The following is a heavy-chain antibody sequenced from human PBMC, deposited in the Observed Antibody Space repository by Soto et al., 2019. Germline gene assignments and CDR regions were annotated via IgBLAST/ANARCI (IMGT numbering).Heavy chain of an antibody. Sequence: QVQLVESGGGVVQPGRSLRLSCAASGFTFSSYGMHWVRQAPGKGLEWVAVISYDGSNKYYADSVKGRFTISRDNSKNTLYLQMNSLGAEDTAVYYCAKAAGTNEYDHWGQGTLVTVSS. CDR1: GFTFSSYG. V-gene: IGHV3-30*18. J-gene: IGHJ4*02. CDR2: ISYDGSNK. D-gene: IGHD2-8*01. CDR3: AKAAGTNEYDH.